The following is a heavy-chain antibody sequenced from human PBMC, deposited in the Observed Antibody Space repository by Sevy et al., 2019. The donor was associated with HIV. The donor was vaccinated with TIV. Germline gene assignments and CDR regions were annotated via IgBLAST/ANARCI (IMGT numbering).Heavy chain of an antibody. V-gene: IGHV1-2*02. CDR2: INPNSGGT. D-gene: IGHD2-2*01. CDR3: SRDQAQVVPAAILRPDYYYYYMDV. J-gene: IGHJ6*03. CDR1: GYTFTGYY. Sequence: ASVKVSCKASGYTFTGYYMHWVRQAPGQGLEWMGWINPNSGGTNYAQKFQGRVTMTRDTSISTAYMELSRLRSDDTAVYYCSRDQAQVVPAAILRPDYYYYYMDVWGKGTTVTVSS.